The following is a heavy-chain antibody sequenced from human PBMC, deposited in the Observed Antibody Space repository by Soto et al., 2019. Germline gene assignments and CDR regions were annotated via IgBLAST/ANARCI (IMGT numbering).Heavy chain of an antibody. CDR2: INPNSGGT. CDR1: GGTFSSYA. CDR3: ARGNRSTSCYAGGCAFDI. D-gene: IGHD2-2*01. V-gene: IGHV1-2*04. J-gene: IGHJ3*02. Sequence: ASVKVSCKASGGTFSSYAISWVRQAPGQGLEWMGWINPNSGGTNYAQKFQGWVTMTRDTSISTAYMELSRLRSDDTAVYYCARGNRSTSCYAGGCAFDIWGQGTMVTVS.